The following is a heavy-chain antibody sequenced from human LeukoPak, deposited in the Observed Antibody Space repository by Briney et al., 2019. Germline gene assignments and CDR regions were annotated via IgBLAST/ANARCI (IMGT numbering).Heavy chain of an antibody. CDR2: ISSSSNYK. D-gene: IGHD2-15*01. CDR1: GFNFSDYY. CDR3: ARDAYCSGGTCYHDPFDI. Sequence: PGGSLRLSCAASGFNFSDYYMSWIRQAPGKGLEGVSYISSSSNYKNYEESVKGRFTISRDNANNSLYLQMNSLRAEDTAVYYCARDAYCSGGTCYHDPFDIWGQGTMVTVSS. J-gene: IGHJ3*02. V-gene: IGHV3-11*06.